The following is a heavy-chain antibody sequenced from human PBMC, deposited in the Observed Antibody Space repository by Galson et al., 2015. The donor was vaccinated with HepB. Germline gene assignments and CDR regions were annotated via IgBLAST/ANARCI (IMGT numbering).Heavy chain of an antibody. Sequence: QVQLQESGPGLVEPSQTLSLTCTVSGGSISSGDSYWSWIRQPPGKGLEWIGYIYYSGSTYYNPSLKSRVTISVDTSKSQFSLKLSSVTAADTAVYYCARELRFGTSNWFDPWGQGTLVTVSS. CDR2: IYYSGST. CDR1: GGSISSGDSY. J-gene: IGHJ5*02. CDR3: ARELRFGTSNWFDP. D-gene: IGHD3-3*01. V-gene: IGHV4-30-4*01.